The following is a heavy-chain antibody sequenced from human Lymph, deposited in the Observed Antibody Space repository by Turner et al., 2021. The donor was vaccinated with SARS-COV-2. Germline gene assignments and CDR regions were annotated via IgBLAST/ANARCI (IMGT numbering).Heavy chain of an antibody. CDR3: ARDNPHDAFDI. CDR2: IYSGGST. V-gene: IGHV3-53*01. J-gene: IGHJ3*02. CDR1: GFNVSSNY. Sequence: EVPLVASGVCLFHPRVSLTLSCAASGFNVSSNYMSWVRQARGKGLEWVSVIYSGGSTFYADSVRGRFTISRDKSKNTLYLQMNSLRAEDTAVYYCARDNPHDAFDIWGQGTMVTVSS.